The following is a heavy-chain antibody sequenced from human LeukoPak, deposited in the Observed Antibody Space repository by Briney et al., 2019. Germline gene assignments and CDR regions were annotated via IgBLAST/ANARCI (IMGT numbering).Heavy chain of an antibody. CDR2: ISGSGGST. V-gene: IGHV3-23*01. CDR1: GFSFNNYA. J-gene: IGHJ4*02. Sequence: GGSLRLSCAASGFSFNNYAMSWVRQAPGKGLEWASSISGSGGSTYHADSMKGRFTISRDSSKNTLYLQMNSLRAEDTAIYYCARVIRAAPGKGYFDYWGQGTLVTVSS. CDR3: ARVIRAAPGKGYFDY. D-gene: IGHD6-13*01.